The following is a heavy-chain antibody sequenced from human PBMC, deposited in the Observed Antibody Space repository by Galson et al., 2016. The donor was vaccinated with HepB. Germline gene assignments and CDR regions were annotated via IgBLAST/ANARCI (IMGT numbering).Heavy chain of an antibody. D-gene: IGHD3-3*01. CDR2: ISGSGGST. V-gene: IGHV3-23*01. CDR3: AKDSDYDFWSGSQA. CDR1: GLTFNNYA. Sequence: SLRLSCAASGLTFNNYAMSWVRQAPGKGLEWVSGISGSGGSTYYAHSVKGRFTISRDNSKNTLYLQMNSLRTEDTAVYYCAKDSDYDFWSGSQAWGQGTLVTVSS. J-gene: IGHJ4*02.